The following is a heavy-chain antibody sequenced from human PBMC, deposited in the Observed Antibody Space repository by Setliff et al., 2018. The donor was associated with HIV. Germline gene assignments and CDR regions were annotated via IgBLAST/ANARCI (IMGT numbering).Heavy chain of an antibody. V-gene: IGHV4-61*02. D-gene: IGHD3-10*01. Sequence: PSETLSLTCTVSGGSTSSGSYYWSWIRQPAGKGLEWIASVYTSGSTIPNPSLKSRVTTSVDMSKNQFSLTLSSVTAADTAVYYCARASHYGAGIYPHSHFDYWGQGTLVTVSS. CDR3: ARASHYGAGIYPHSHFDY. J-gene: IGHJ4*02. CDR2: VYTSGST. CDR1: GGSTSSGSYY.